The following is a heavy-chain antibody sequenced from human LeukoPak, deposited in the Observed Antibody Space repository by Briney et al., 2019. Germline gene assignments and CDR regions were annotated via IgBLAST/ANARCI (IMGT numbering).Heavy chain of an antibody. CDR1: GYTFTGYY. V-gene: IGHV1-2*02. D-gene: IGHD3-22*01. J-gene: IGHJ4*02. CDR3: ARAMLVSGFLWD. CDR2: INPNSGGT. Sequence: ASVKVSCKASGYTFTGYYMHWVRQAPGQGLESMGWINPNSGGTNYAQKFQGRVTMTRDTSISTAYMELSRLRSDDTAVYYCARAMLVSGFLWDWGQGTLVTVSS.